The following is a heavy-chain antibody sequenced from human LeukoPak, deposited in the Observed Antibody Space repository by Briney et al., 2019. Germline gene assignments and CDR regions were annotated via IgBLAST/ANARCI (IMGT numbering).Heavy chain of an antibody. CDR2: INPHTGGT. Sequence: ASVKVSCKASGYTFTGYYMHWVRQAPGQGLEWMGWINPHTGGTNYAQKFQGRVTMTRDTAISTAYMELSRLRSDDTAVYYCARVLAPAYYDILTGNRYDAFDIWGQGTMVTVSS. CDR3: ARVLAPAYYDILTGNRYDAFDI. J-gene: IGHJ3*02. CDR1: GYTFTGYY. V-gene: IGHV1-2*02. D-gene: IGHD3-9*01.